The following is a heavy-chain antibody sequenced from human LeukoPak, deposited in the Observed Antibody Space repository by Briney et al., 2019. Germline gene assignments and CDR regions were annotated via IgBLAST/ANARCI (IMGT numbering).Heavy chain of an antibody. CDR2: ITKDGSEK. V-gene: IGHV3-7*03. D-gene: IGHD2-15*01. CDR1: GFTFSNYW. J-gene: IGHJ4*02. CDR3: AKIETYSGNYFDY. Sequence: GGSLRLSCAASGFTFSNYWMSWVRQAPGKGLEWVAHITKDGSEKYYVDSVKGRFTISRDNSKNTLYLQMNSLRAEDTAVYYCAKIETYSGNYFDYWGQGTLVTVSS.